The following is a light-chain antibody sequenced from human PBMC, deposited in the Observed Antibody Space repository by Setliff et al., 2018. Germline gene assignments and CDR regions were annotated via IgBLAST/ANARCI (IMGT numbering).Light chain of an antibody. CDR1: SSDVGGYNY. CDR3: CSYVRGSAYV. Sequence: QSALAQPPSASGSPGQSVTISCTGTSSDVGGYNYVSWYQQHPGKAPKLMIYAVTKRPSGVSNRFSGSKSGKAASLTISGLQAEDEADYYCCSYVRGSAYVFGTGTKVTVL. V-gene: IGLV2-8*01. J-gene: IGLJ1*01. CDR2: AVT.